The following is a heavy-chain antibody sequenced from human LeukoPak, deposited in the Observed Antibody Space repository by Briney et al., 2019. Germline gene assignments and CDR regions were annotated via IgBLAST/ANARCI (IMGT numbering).Heavy chain of an antibody. J-gene: IGHJ4*02. D-gene: IGHD3-22*01. V-gene: IGHV1-58*02. CDR2: IVVGSGNT. CDR1: GFTFTSSA. CDR3: AADPGYDSSGYQFDY. Sequence: SVKVSCKASGFTFTSSAMQWVRQARGQRLEWIGWIVVGSGNTNYAQKFQERVTITRDMSTSTAYMELSSLRSEDTVVYYCAADPGYDSSGYQFDYWGQGTLVTVSS.